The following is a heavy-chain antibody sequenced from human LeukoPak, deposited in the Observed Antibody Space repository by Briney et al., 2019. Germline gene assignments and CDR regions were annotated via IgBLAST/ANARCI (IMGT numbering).Heavy chain of an antibody. CDR3: ARDGSGPAAISYYYYYYGMDV. CDR2: ISSSSSYI. CDR1: GFTFSSYS. J-gene: IGHJ6*02. D-gene: IGHD2-2*01. Sequence: GSLRLSCAASGFTFSSYSMNWVRQAPGKGLEWVSSISSSSSYIYYADSVKGRFTISRDNAKNSLYLQMNSLRAEDTAVYYCARDGSGPAAISYYYYYYGMDVWGQGTTVTVSS. V-gene: IGHV3-21*01.